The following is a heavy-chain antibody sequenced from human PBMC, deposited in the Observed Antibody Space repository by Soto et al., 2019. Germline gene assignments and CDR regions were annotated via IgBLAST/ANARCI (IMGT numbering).Heavy chain of an antibody. Sequence: GGSLRLSCAASGFTFSSYGMHWVRQAPGKGLEWVAVISYDGSNKYYADSVKGRFTTSRDNSKNTLYLQMNSLRAEDTAVYYCAKDYYDSSGTMDYWGQGTLVTVSS. J-gene: IGHJ4*02. CDR2: ISYDGSNK. CDR1: GFTFSSYG. V-gene: IGHV3-30*18. D-gene: IGHD3-22*01. CDR3: AKDYYDSSGTMDY.